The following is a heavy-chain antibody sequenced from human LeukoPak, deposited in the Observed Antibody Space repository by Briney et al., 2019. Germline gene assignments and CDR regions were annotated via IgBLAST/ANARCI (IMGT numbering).Heavy chain of an antibody. CDR3: VRLAALRGFYYYMDV. J-gene: IGHJ6*03. CDR1: GYSTSSGYY. D-gene: IGHD6-25*01. CDR2: VYRDGNT. Sequence: SETLSLTCSVSGYSTSSGYYWGWIRQPPGKGPEWVANVYRDGNTYYSPSLESRVTISVDTSKNLFSLKMRSLSAADTAVYYCVRLAALRGFYYYMDVWGKGTAVTVSS. V-gene: IGHV4-38-2*01.